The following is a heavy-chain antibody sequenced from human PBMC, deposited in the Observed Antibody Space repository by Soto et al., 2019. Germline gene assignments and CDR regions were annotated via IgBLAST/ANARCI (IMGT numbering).Heavy chain of an antibody. V-gene: IGHV1-18*01. J-gene: IGHJ6*02. D-gene: IGHD3-10*01. CDR2: ISANNGNT. Sequence: GASVKVSCKASGYTFTNYGISWVRQAPGQGLEWMGWISANNGNTNYEQKLQGRVTMTTDTSTSTAYMELRSLRSEDTAVYYCATREDYYGSGAYYYYGMDVWGQGTTVTVSS. CDR1: GYTFTNYG. CDR3: ATREDYYGSGAYYYYGMDV.